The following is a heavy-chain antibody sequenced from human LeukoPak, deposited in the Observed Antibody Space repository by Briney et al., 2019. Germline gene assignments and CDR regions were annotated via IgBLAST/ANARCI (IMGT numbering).Heavy chain of an antibody. CDR3: ARSWAGGHFDY. J-gene: IGHJ4*02. CDR1: GVTFSSYA. V-gene: IGHV3-23*01. D-gene: IGHD2-15*01. CDR2: ISGSGGST. Sequence: AGGSLRLSCAASGVTFSSYAMYWVRQAPGKGLEWVSAISGSGGSTYYADSVKGRFTISRDNAKNSLYLQMNSLRAEDTAVYYCARSWAGGHFDYWGQGTLVTVSS.